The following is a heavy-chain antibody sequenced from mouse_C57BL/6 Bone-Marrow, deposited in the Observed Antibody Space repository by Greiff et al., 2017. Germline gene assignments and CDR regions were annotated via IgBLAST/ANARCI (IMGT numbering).Heavy chain of an antibody. V-gene: IGHV1-81*01. D-gene: IGHD1-1*01. CDR2: IYPRGGNT. J-gene: IGHJ2*01. Sequence: VQLQQSGAELARPGASVKLSCKASGYTFTSYGISWVKQSTGQGLEWIGEIYPRGGNTYYNEKFKGRVTLTADKTSSTAYMELISLASEDSAIYVCAGGDYSYFDYGGQGTTLTVSS. CDR1: GYTFTSYG. CDR3: AGGDYSYFDY.